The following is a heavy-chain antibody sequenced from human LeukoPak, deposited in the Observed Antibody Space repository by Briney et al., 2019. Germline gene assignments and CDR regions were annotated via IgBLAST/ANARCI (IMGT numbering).Heavy chain of an antibody. CDR2: FDPEYGET. CDR3: ARDEGYLIDAFDI. Sequence: ASVKVSCKVSGYTLTELSMHWVREAPGKELEWIGGFDPEYGETIYAQKLQGRVTMTTDTSTSTAYMELRSLRSDDTAVYYCARDEGYLIDAFDIWGQGTMVTVSS. J-gene: IGHJ3*02. CDR1: GYTLTELS. D-gene: IGHD2-21*01. V-gene: IGHV1-24*01.